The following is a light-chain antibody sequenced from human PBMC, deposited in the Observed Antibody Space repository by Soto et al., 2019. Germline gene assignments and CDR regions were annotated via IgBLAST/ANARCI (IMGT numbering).Light chain of an antibody. CDR2: DAS. CDR3: QQYNSYPYT. V-gene: IGKV1-5*01. CDR1: QSICSW. J-gene: IGKJ2*01. Sequence: DIQMTQSPSTLSASVGDRVTITCRASQSICSWLAWYQQKRGKAPKLLIYDASSLESGVPSRFSGSGSGTEFTLTISSLQPDDFATYYCQQYNSYPYTFGQGTKLEMK.